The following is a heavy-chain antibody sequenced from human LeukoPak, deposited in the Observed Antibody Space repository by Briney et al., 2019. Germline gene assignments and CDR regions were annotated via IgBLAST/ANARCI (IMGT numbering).Heavy chain of an antibody. CDR2: IHYLGAT. D-gene: IGHD6-25*01. CDR3: ASDSATIKWYYF. J-gene: IGHJ4*02. Sequence: PSQTLSPTCIVSGVSITTKNYDGGWFRQPPGKRLEWIVSIHYLGATSYNPSLKSRTAIFVETSNNQFSLRLPSVTAADTAVSYCASDSATIKWYYFWGQGTLVTVSS. V-gene: IGHV4-39*02. CDR1: GVSITTKNYD.